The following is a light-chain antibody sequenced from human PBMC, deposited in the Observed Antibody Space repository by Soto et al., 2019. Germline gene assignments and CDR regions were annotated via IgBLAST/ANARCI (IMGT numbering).Light chain of an antibody. Sequence: DVVMTQSPLSLPVTLGQPASISCTSSQSLVYSDGNTYLNWFHQRPGQSPRRLIYKISNRDSGVPDRFSGSGSGTDFPLRISRVEAEDVGVYYCMQGAHWPPTFGQGTKVEIK. CDR3: MQGAHWPPT. V-gene: IGKV2-30*01. J-gene: IGKJ1*01. CDR2: KIS. CDR1: QSLVYSDGNTY.